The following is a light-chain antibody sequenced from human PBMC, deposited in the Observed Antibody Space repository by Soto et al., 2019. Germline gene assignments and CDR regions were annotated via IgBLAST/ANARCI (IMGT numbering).Light chain of an antibody. CDR2: EAS. CDR1: SSDLGGYNF. J-gene: IGLJ1*01. V-gene: IGLV2-14*01. CDR3: SSYTSSGTLV. Sequence: QSVLTQPASVSGSPGQSITISCTGTSSDLGGYNFVSWYQQHPGKAPKPIIYEASTRPSGVSYHFSGSKSGNTASLTISGLQAEDEADYYCSSYTSSGTLVFGTGTKVTVL.